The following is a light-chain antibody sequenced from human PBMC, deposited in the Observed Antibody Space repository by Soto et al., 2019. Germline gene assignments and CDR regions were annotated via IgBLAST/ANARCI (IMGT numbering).Light chain of an antibody. CDR3: QQYGSSRT. CDR2: DAS. V-gene: IGKV3-20*01. Sequence: IVLTQSPATLSSSPGERATLSCRASQSVSNNFLAWYQQKPGQAPRLLVFDASKRPTGIPDRFSGSGSGTDFTLTISSLEPEDFAVYYCQQYGSSRTFGQGTKVDIK. CDR1: QSVSNNF. J-gene: IGKJ1*01.